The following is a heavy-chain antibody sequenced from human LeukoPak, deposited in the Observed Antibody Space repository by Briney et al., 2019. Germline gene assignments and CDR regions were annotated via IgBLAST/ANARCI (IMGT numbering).Heavy chain of an antibody. CDR1: GFTFSSYS. CDR2: ISSGGSSI. D-gene: IGHD3-10*01. V-gene: IGHV3-48*01. J-gene: IGHJ4*02. CDR3: ARDTYGSGSYYNAPLDY. Sequence: GGSLRLSCAASGFTFSSYSMNWVRQAPGKGLEWVSYISSGGSSIYYADSVKGRFTIFRDNAKNSLYLQMNSLRAEDTAVYYCARDTYGSGSYYNAPLDYWGQGTLVTVSS.